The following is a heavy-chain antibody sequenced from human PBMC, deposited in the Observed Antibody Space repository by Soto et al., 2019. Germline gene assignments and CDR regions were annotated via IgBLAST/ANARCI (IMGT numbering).Heavy chain of an antibody. CDR1: GGSISSSAYY. J-gene: IGHJ4*02. D-gene: IGHD2-2*01. V-gene: IGHV4-39*01. CDR2: LSYGGDP. CDR3: ARLLPVAGGYFDY. Sequence: QLQLQESGPGLVKPSETLSLTCAVSGGSISSSAYYWGWIRQPPGKGLEWIASLSYGGDPLYNSYLKSRGTISVDTSRKQFSLRLTSVTAADTALYYCARLLPVAGGYFDYWGQGILVTVSS.